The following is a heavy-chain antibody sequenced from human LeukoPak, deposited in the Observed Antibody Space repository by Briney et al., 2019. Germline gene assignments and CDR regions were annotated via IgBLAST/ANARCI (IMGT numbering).Heavy chain of an antibody. CDR3: ARTISSGYTYGYFDY. Sequence: PSETLSLTCTVSGGSISSISYYWGWIRQPPGKGLEWIGSIYYSGSTYYNPSLKSRVTISVDTSKNQFSLKLSSVTAADTAVYYCARTISSGYTYGYFDYWGQGTLVTVSS. V-gene: IGHV4-39*07. D-gene: IGHD3-22*01. CDR2: IYYSGST. J-gene: IGHJ4*02. CDR1: GGSISSISYY.